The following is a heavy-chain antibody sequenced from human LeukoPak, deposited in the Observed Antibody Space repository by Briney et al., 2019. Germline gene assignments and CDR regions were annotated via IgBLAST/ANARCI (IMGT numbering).Heavy chain of an antibody. J-gene: IGHJ4*02. CDR2: IRYDGSNK. Sequence: QPGGSLRLSCAASGFTFSSYEMNWVRQAPGKGLEWVAFIRYDGSNKYYADSVKGRFTISRDNSKNTLYLQMNSLRAEDTAVYYCAKDRVGVAGTGAIDYWGQGTLVTVSS. CDR3: AKDRVGVAGTGAIDY. CDR1: GFTFSSYE. V-gene: IGHV3-30*02. D-gene: IGHD6-19*01.